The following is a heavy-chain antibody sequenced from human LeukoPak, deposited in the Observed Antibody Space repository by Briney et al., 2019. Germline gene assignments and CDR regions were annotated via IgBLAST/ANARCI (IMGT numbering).Heavy chain of an antibody. J-gene: IGHJ3*01. CDR2: IHDSGST. V-gene: IGHV4-59*01. Sequence: PSETLSLTCTVSGDSIRGYYWSWIRQPPGKGLEWIGYIHDSGSTNYNPSLKSRVIISVDTSKNQLSLKVNSVTAADTAVYYCARERRGEQLHAFELWRQGTMVTVSS. D-gene: IGHD1-26*01. CDR1: GDSIRGYY. CDR3: ARERRGEQLHAFEL.